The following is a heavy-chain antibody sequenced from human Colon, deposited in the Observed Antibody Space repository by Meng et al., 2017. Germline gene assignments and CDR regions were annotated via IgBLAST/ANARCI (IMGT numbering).Heavy chain of an antibody. J-gene: IGHJ4*02. CDR3: TRGGPINSRYWRN. CDR2: INQDGSQK. V-gene: IGHV3-7*01. D-gene: IGHD2-21*01. Sequence: GESLKISCAVSGFTLNNFWMTWVRQAPGKGLEWVANINQDGSQKDYLDSVRGRFTISRDNAKDSLYLQVDSLRAEDTAVYYCTRGGPINSRYWRNWGQGTRVTVSS. CDR1: GFTLNNFW.